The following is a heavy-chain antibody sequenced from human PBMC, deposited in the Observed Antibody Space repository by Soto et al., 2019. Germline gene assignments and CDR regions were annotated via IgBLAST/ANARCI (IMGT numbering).Heavy chain of an antibody. D-gene: IGHD3-10*01. V-gene: IGHV3-74*01. CDR2: INSDGSST. Sequence: EVQLVESGGGLVQPGGSLRLSCAASGFTFIGYWMHWVRQAPGKGLVWVSRINSDGSSTSYADSVKGRFTISRDNAKNTLYLLMNSLRAEDTAVYYCATGITMVRANENLFDPCGQGTLVTVSS. CDR3: ATGITMVRANENLFDP. CDR1: GFTFIGYW. J-gene: IGHJ5*02.